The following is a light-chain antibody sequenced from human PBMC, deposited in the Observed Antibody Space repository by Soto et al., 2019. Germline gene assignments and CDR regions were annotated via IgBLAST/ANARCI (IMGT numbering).Light chain of an antibody. Sequence: EIVLTQSPGTLSMSPGERATLSCRASQSISSNYLAWYQQKPGQAPRLLIYGASSRANGIPDRFSGSGSGTDFTLTSSRLEAEDFAVYYCQQYGSSPRTFGQGTKVEFK. CDR2: GAS. J-gene: IGKJ1*01. CDR3: QQYGSSPRT. V-gene: IGKV3-20*01. CDR1: QSISSNY.